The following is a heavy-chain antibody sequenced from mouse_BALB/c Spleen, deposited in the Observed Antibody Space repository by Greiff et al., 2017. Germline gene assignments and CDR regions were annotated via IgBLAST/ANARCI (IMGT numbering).Heavy chain of an antibody. V-gene: IGHV1S34*01. CDR2: ISCYNGAT. Sequence: LVKTGASVKISCKASGYSFTGYYMHWVKQSHGKSLEWIGYISCYNGATSYNQKFKGKATFTVDTSSSTAYMQFNSLTSEDSAVYYCARSYYYHPLMDYWGQGTSVTVSS. CDR3: ARSYYYHPLMDY. CDR1: GYSFTGYY. D-gene: IGHD2-10*01. J-gene: IGHJ4*01.